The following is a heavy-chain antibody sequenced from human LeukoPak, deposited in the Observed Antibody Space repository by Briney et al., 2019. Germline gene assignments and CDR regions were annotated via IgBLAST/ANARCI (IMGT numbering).Heavy chain of an antibody. CDR3: ARAQSSGWYLGTFDI. Sequence: GGSLRLSCAASGFTFDDYGMSWVRQAPGKGLEWVSSINWNGGSTGYADSVKGRFTISRDNAKNSLYLQMNSLRAEDTALYHCARAQSSGWYLGTFDIWGQGTMVTVSS. CDR1: GFTFDDYG. J-gene: IGHJ3*02. D-gene: IGHD6-19*01. CDR2: INWNGGST. V-gene: IGHV3-20*01.